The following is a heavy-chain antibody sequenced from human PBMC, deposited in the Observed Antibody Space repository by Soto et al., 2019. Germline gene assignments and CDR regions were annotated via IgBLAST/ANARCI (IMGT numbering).Heavy chain of an antibody. CDR3: ARSSSGTTYYYYGMDV. CDR1: GYSFTSYW. J-gene: IGHJ6*04. Sequence: PGESLKISCMGSGYSFTSYWIGWVRQMPGKGLEWMGIIYPGDSDTRYSPSFQGQVTISADKSISTAYLQWSSLKASDTAMYYCARSSSGTTYYYYGMDVRGKGTTVTASS. D-gene: IGHD1-7*01. V-gene: IGHV5-51*01. CDR2: IYPGDSDT.